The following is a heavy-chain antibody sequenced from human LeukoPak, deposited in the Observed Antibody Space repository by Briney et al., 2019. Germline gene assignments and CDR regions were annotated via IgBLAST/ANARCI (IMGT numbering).Heavy chain of an antibody. J-gene: IGHJ4*02. CDR3: ATYRQVLLPFES. D-gene: IGHD2-8*02. CDR2: ISSSSIYI. CDR1: GFTFSSYS. V-gene: IGHV3-21*04. Sequence: GGSLRLSCAASGFTFSSYSLNWVRQAPGKGLEWVPSISSSSIYIYYADSLKGRFTISRDNAKKSLYLEMNSLRAEDTAIYYCATYRQVLLPFESWGQGTLVTVSS.